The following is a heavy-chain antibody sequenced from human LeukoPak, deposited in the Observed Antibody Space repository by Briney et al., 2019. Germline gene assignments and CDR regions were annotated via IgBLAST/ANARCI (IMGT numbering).Heavy chain of an antibody. CDR2: IYYSGST. V-gene: IGHV4-59*01. CDR3: ARGAYYYGSGSYYNNWFDP. Sequence: SETLSLTCTVSGGSISSYYWSWIRQPPGKGLEWIGYIYYSGSTNYNPSLKSRVTISVDTSKNWFSLRLTSVTAADTAVYYCARGAYYYGSGSYYNNWFDPWGQGTLVTVSS. J-gene: IGHJ5*02. CDR1: GGSISSYY. D-gene: IGHD3-10*01.